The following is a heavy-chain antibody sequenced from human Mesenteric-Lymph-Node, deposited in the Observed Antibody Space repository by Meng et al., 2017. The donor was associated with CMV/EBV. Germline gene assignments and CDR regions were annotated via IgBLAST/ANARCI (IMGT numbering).Heavy chain of an antibody. Sequence: GSLRLSCTVSGDSIRSSPYYWGWVRQPPGKGLEWIGTIYYGGSTYYNPSLKSRVTISLDTSKNQFSLNLNSVTAADTAVYYCALQSTAMVIDYWGQGTLVTVSS. CDR1: GDSIRSSPYY. CDR3: ALQSTAMVIDY. CDR2: IYYGGST. V-gene: IGHV4-39*07. D-gene: IGHD5-18*01. J-gene: IGHJ4*02.